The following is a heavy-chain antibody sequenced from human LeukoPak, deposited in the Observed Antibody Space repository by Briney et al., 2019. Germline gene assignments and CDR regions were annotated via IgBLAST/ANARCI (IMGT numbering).Heavy chain of an antibody. Sequence: GGSLRLSCAASGFTFSSYGMSWVRQAPGKGLEWVSAISGSGGSTYYADSVKGRFTISRDNSKNTLYLQMNSLRAEDTAVYYCARDFDLSSGWYLPNYYYYYMDVWGKGTTVTVSS. D-gene: IGHD6-19*01. J-gene: IGHJ6*03. CDR1: GFTFSSYG. V-gene: IGHV3-23*01. CDR3: ARDFDLSSGWYLPNYYYYYMDV. CDR2: ISGSGGST.